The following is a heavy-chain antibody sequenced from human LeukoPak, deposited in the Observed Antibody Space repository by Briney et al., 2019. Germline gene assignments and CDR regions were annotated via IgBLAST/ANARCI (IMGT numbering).Heavy chain of an antibody. CDR2: ISSSGGTM. D-gene: IGHD6-19*01. V-gene: IGHV3-48*03. Sequence: GGSLRLSCAASGFTLSSNEMNWVRQAPGKGLEWLSYISSSGGTMHYVDSVKGRFTISRDNAKNSLFLQMNSLRAEDTAVYYCASGVHYSSGWIDIWGQGTMVTVSS. CDR1: GFTLSSNE. J-gene: IGHJ3*02. CDR3: ASGVHYSSGWIDI.